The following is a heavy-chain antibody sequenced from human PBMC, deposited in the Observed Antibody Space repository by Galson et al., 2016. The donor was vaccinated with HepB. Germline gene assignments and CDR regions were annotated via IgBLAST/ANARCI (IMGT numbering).Heavy chain of an antibody. J-gene: IGHJ5*02. V-gene: IGHV4-31*03. CDR1: GGSIRSGGYY. CDR3: ARDVDTASNWFDP. D-gene: IGHD5-18*01. CDR2: IYYSGST. Sequence: TLSLTCTVSGGSIRSGGYYWSWIRQHPGKGLEWIGYIYYSGSTYYNPSLKCRVTISVDTSKNQFSLRLSSVTAADTAVYYCARDVDTASNWFDPWGQGTLVTVSS.